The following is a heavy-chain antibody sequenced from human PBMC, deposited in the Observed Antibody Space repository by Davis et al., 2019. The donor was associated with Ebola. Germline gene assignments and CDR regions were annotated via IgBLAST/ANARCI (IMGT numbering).Heavy chain of an antibody. CDR3: ARARGYYGMDV. CDR2: ISSSGSTI. Sequence: PGGSLRLSCAASGFTSSSYEMNWVRQAPGKGLEWVSYISSSGSTIYYADSVKGRFTISRDNAKNSLYLQMNSLRAEDTAVYYCARARGYYGMDVWGQGTTVTVSS. CDR1: GFTSSSYE. J-gene: IGHJ6*02. V-gene: IGHV3-48*03.